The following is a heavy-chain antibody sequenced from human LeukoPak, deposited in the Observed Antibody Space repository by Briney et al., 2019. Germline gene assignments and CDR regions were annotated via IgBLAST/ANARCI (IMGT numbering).Heavy chain of an antibody. CDR3: ARDRDSYNWFDP. Sequence: GGSLRLSCVASGFTLGSFEMNWVRQAPGKGREWVSYISRSSSTIYYADSVKGRFTISRDNANNSLYLQMNSLRAEDTAVYYCARDRDSYNWFDPWGQGTLVTVSS. J-gene: IGHJ5*02. V-gene: IGHV3-48*03. D-gene: IGHD3-10*01. CDR1: GFTLGSFE. CDR2: ISRSSSTI.